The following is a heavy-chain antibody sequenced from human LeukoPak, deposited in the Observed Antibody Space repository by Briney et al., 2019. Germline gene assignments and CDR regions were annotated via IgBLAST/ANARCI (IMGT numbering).Heavy chain of an antibody. CDR3: AREGPLTALDY. CDR2: ISYDGSNK. CDR1: GFTFSSYG. D-gene: IGHD7-27*01. J-gene: IGHJ4*02. Sequence: GGSLRLSCAASGFTFSSYGMHWVRQAPGKGLEWVAVISYDGSNKYYADSAKGRFTISRDNSKNTLYLQMNSLRAEDTAVYYCAREGPLTALDYWGQGTLVTVSS. V-gene: IGHV3-30*03.